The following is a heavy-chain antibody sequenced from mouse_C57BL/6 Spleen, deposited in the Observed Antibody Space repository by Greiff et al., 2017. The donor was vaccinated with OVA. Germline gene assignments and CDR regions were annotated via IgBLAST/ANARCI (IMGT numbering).Heavy chain of an antibody. D-gene: IGHD2-3*01. CDR2: IHPNSGST. Sequence: VQLQQSGAELVKPGASVKLSCKASGYTFTSYWMHWVKQRPGQGLEWIGMIHPNSGSTNYNEKFKSKATLTVDKSSSTAYMQLSSLTSEDSAVYYCARWLLQFPYWYFDVWGTGTTVTVSS. V-gene: IGHV1-64*01. J-gene: IGHJ1*03. CDR3: ARWLLQFPYWYFDV. CDR1: GYTFTSYW.